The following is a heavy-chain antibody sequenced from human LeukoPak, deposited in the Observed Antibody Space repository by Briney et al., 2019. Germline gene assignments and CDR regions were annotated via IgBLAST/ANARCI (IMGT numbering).Heavy chain of an antibody. D-gene: IGHD1-26*01. CDR1: GYTFTGYY. CDR3: ARGKGVGATYYYYYYMDV. V-gene: IGHV1-2*02. CDR2: INPNSGGT. J-gene: IGHJ6*03. Sequence: ASVKVSCRASGYTFTGYYLHWVRQAPGQGLEWMGWINPNSGGTNYTQKFQDRVTMTRDTSISTAYMELSSLRSDDTAVYYCARGKGVGATYYYYYYMDVWGKGTTVTVSS.